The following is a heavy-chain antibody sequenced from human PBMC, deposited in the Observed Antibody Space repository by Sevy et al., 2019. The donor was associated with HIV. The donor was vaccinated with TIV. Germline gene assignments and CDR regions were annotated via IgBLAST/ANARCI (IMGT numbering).Heavy chain of an antibody. D-gene: IGHD3-3*01. V-gene: IGHV3-23*01. CDR2: MSGRGDSR. J-gene: IGHJ4*01. CDR3: AKDVPDQSWYDDFWSGSPCFDY. CDR1: GFRFGSQA. Sequence: GGSLRLSCVGSGFRFGSQAMSWVRQAPGEGLEWVSGMSGRGDSRGYAHSVKGRFTISRDNSKNTVYLQMNSLTAEDTALYYCAKDVPDQSWYDDFWSGSPCFDYWGRGILVTVSS.